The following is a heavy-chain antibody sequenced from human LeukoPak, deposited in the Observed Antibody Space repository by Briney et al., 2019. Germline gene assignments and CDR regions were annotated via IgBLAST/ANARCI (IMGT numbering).Heavy chain of an antibody. Sequence: ASVKVSCKASGYTFTDFGVSWVRQAPGQGLEWMGWISAYNGNTNYAQKLQGRVTMTTDTSTSTAYMELRSLRSDDTAVYYCARADRSSFQHWGQGTLVTVSS. CDR3: ARADRSSFQH. J-gene: IGHJ1*01. CDR1: GYTFTDFG. V-gene: IGHV1-18*01. D-gene: IGHD1-26*01. CDR2: ISAYNGNT.